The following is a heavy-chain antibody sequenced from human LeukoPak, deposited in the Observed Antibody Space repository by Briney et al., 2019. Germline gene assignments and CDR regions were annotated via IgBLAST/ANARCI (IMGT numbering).Heavy chain of an antibody. Sequence: PSETLSLTCTVSGGSISSSSYYWGWIRQPPGKGLEWIGSIYYSGSTYYNPSLKSRVTISVDTSKNHFSLKLSSVTAADTAVYYCARRIRGVNDAFDIWGQGTMVIVSS. CDR3: ARRIRGVNDAFDI. V-gene: IGHV4-39*02. J-gene: IGHJ3*02. CDR2: IYYSGST. CDR1: GGSISSSSYY. D-gene: IGHD3-10*01.